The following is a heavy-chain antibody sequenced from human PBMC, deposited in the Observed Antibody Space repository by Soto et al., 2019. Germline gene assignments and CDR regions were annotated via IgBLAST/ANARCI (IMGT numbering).Heavy chain of an antibody. V-gene: IGHV1-18*01. CDR2: ISGYNGQT. Sequence: QVQLVQSGPEVKKPGASVKVSCKASGYTFTSYGVSWVRLAPGQGLEWMGWISGYNGQTNYAQKFRGRVTFTADTSTNTAYMELWSLTSDDTAMYYCARDQRKGLWVEGLTAMDVWGQGTTVTVSS. J-gene: IGHJ6*01. CDR1: GYTFTSYG. D-gene: IGHD3-16*01. CDR3: ARDQRKGLWVEGLTAMDV.